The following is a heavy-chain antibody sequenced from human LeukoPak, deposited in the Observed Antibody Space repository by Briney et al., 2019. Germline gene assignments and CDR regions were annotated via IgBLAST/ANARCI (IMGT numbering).Heavy chain of an antibody. CDR3: ASHVDSSGWYRSYFDY. V-gene: IGHV4-30-4*01. D-gene: IGHD6-19*01. Sequence: SETLSLTCTVSGGSISSGDYYWSWIRQPPGKGLEWIGYIYYSGSTYYNPSLKSRLTISVDTSKNQFSLKLSAVSAADTAVYYCASHVDSSGWYRSYFDYWGQGTLVTVSS. CDR1: GGSISSGDYY. J-gene: IGHJ4*02. CDR2: IYYSGST.